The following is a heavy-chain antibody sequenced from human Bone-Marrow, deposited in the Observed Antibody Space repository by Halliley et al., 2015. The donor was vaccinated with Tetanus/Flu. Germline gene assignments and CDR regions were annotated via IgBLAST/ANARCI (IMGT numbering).Heavy chain of an antibody. CDR2: IYHSGGT. V-gene: IGHV4-59*01. Sequence: GLVKPSETLSLNCTVSGGSISSYYWSWIRQPPGKGLEWIGNIYHSGGTNYNPSLKSRVTISVDTSKNQFSLEVSSVTAADTAIYYCARAKDWLIPYYFDFWGQGTLVTVSS. J-gene: IGHJ4*02. CDR3: ARAKDWLIPYYFDF. CDR1: GGSISSYY. D-gene: IGHD3-9*01.